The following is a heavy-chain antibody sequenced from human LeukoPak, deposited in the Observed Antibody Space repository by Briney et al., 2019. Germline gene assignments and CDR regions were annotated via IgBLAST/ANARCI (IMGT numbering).Heavy chain of an antibody. J-gene: IGHJ6*03. Sequence: PGGSLRLSSAASGFTFSSYAVSWVRQAPGKGLEWVSAISGSGGSTYYADSVKGRFTISRDNSKNTLYLQMNSLRAEDTAVYYCAKVGDTATHYYYMDVWGKGTTVTVSS. CDR2: ISGSGGST. V-gene: IGHV3-23*01. CDR1: GFTFSSYA. CDR3: AKVGDTATHYYYMDV. D-gene: IGHD5-18*01.